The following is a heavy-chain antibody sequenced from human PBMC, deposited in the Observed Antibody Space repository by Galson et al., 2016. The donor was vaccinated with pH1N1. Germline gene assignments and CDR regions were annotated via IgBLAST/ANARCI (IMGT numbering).Heavy chain of an antibody. CDR1: GFTFSSFA. D-gene: IGHD6-19*01. V-gene: IGHV3-30*04. CDR3: ARVGRQWLAGDYYYMDV. J-gene: IGHJ6*03. CDR2: ISYEGSNK. Sequence: SLRLSCAASGFTFSSFAMYWVRQAPGKGLEWVAVISYEGSNKFYAASVQGRFTISRDNSKNTLYLQMNSLRGEDAAIYYCARVGRQWLAGDYYYMDVWGKGTTVAVSS.